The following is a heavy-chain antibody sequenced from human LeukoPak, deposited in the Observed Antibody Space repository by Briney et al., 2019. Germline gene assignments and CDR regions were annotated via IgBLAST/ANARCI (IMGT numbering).Heavy chain of an antibody. CDR2: INHSGST. CDR3: ATRNWGSYGMDV. J-gene: IGHJ6*02. CDR1: GGSFSGYY. Sequence: SETLSLTCAVYGGSFSGYYWSWIRQPPGKGLEWIGEINHSGSTNYNPSLESRVTISVDTSKNQFSLKLSSVTAADTAVYYCATRNWGSYGMDVWGQGTTVTVSS. V-gene: IGHV4-34*01. D-gene: IGHD7-27*01.